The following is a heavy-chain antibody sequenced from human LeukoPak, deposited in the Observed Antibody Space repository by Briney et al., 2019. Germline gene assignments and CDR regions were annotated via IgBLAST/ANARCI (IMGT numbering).Heavy chain of an antibody. D-gene: IGHD2-21*02. V-gene: IGHV3-15*07. CDR2: IRSKRDGGTT. CDR1: GFTFSNTW. Sequence: GGSLRLSCLASGFTFSNTWLNWVRQPPGKGLEWVARIRSKRDGGTTDYAAPVKGRYTISRDDSKNTMYLQMNSLKAEDTAVYYCARDWYYAFDFWAQGTMVTVSS. CDR3: ARDWYYAFDF. J-gene: IGHJ3*01.